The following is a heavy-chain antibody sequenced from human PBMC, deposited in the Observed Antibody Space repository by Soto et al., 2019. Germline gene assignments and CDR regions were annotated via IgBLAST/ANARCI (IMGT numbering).Heavy chain of an antibody. D-gene: IGHD1-20*01. CDR3: ARVLTDGYSDY. J-gene: IGHJ4*03. CDR2: IHYSGSTT. V-gene: IGHV4-59*01. CDR1: GGSISRYY. Sequence: SETLSLTCTVSGGSISRYYWSWIRQPPGKGLEWIGYIHYSGSTTNYNPSLKSRVTISIDTSKSQFSLKLSSVTAADTAIYYSARVLTDGYSDYWGKGTLVTVSS.